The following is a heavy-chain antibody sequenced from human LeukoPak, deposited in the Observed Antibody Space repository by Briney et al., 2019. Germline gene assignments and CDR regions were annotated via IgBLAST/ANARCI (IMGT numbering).Heavy chain of an antibody. Sequence: GGSLRLSCAASGFTFSSYAMHWVRQAQGKGLERVAVISYDGSNKYYADSVKGRFTISRDNSKNTLYLQMNSLRGEDTAVYYCARVSSSWYAYFDYWGQGTLVTVSS. CDR3: ARVSSSWYAYFDY. D-gene: IGHD6-13*01. V-gene: IGHV3-30*14. J-gene: IGHJ4*02. CDR1: GFTFSSYA. CDR2: ISYDGSNK.